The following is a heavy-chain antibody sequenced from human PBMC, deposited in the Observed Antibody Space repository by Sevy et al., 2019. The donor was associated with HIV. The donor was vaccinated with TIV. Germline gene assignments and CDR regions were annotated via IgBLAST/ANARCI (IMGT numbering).Heavy chain of an antibody. Sequence: PGGSLRLSCVASGFTFDDFGMNWVRQRPGKGLEWVSGLDWHGNATGYADSVKGRFTISRDNAKKSLYLQMNSLRVEDTALYYCVREGHYYGSGSPLVWFHYYYMDVWGKGTTVTVSS. CDR3: VREGHYYGSGSPLVWFHYYYMDV. CDR2: LDWHGNAT. CDR1: GFTFDDFG. V-gene: IGHV3-20*04. J-gene: IGHJ6*03. D-gene: IGHD3-10*01.